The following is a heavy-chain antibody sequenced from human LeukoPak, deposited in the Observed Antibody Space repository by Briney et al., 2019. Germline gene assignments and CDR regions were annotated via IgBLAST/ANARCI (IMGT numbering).Heavy chain of an antibody. V-gene: IGHV4-34*01. Sequence: SETLSLTCAVYGXSFSGYYWSWIRQPPGEGLEWIGEINHSGSTNYNPSLKSRVTISVDTSKNQFSLKLSSVTAADTAVYYCAREHTGWFGELLFHYYFDYWGQGTLVTVSS. CDR1: GXSFSGYY. CDR2: INHSGST. CDR3: AREHTGWFGELLFHYYFDY. D-gene: IGHD3-10*01. J-gene: IGHJ4*02.